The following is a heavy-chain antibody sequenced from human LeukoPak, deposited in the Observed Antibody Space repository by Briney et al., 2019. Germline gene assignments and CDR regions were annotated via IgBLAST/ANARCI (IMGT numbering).Heavy chain of an antibody. Sequence: PGGSLRLSCAASGFPFSSYWMHWVRHAPGKGLVWVSHINIDGSNTNYADSVKGRFTISRDNAENTLYLKKDSLSAEDTAVYYCAKSLGGAYDYWGQGTLVTVSS. CDR1: GFPFSSYW. V-gene: IGHV3-74*01. CDR3: AKSLGGAYDY. D-gene: IGHD1-26*01. J-gene: IGHJ4*02. CDR2: INIDGSNT.